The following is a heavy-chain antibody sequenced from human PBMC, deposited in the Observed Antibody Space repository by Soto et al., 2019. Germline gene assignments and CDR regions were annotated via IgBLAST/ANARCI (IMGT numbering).Heavy chain of an antibody. Sequence: PSETLSLTCTVSGGSISSSSYYWGWIRQPPGKGLEWIGSIYYSGSTYYNPSLKSRVTISVDTSKNQFSLKLSSVTAADTAVYYCNGWSGKQRFDYWGQGTLVTVSS. CDR3: NGWSGKQRFDY. J-gene: IGHJ4*02. CDR1: GGSISSSSYY. D-gene: IGHD3-3*01. CDR2: IYYSGST. V-gene: IGHV4-39*03.